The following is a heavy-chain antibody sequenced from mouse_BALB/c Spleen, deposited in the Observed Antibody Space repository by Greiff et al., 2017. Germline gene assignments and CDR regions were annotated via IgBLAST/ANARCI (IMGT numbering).Heavy chain of an antibody. CDR2: ISNFAYSI. CDR3: ARGGSSRYYYAMDY. J-gene: IGHJ4*01. D-gene: IGHD1-1*01. V-gene: IGHV5-15*02. Sequence: EVKVVESGGGLVQPGGSRKLSCAASGFTFSDYGMAWVRQAPGKGPEWVAFISNFAYSIYYADTLTGRFTFSRENAKNTLYLEMSSLRSEDTAMYYCARGGSSRYYYAMDYWGQGTSVTVSS. CDR1: GFTFSDYG.